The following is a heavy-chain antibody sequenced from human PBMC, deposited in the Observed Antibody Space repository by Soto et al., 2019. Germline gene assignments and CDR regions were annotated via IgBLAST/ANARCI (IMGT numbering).Heavy chain of an antibody. Sequence: QVQVVQSGDEVKQPGSSVKVSCKVSGDSFRSYAISWVRQAPGQGLEWMGWIIPILTTAKYAQKFQDRVTMTADEYTRAAYMGMYSLTSEDTAVYYCARKAGGGNYYILDFWGQGTLVTVSS. CDR3: ARKAGGGNYYILDF. D-gene: IGHD2-15*01. J-gene: IGHJ4*02. CDR2: IIPILTTA. V-gene: IGHV1-69*01. CDR1: GDSFRSYA.